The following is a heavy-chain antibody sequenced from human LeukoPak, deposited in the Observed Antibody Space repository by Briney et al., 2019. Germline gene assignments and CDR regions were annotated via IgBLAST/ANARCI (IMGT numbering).Heavy chain of an antibody. CDR1: GGSISSYY. CDR3: ARMRPQYCYGSGRGSVFDP. J-gene: IGHJ5*02. CDR2: IYTSGST. Sequence: PSETLSLTCTVSGGSISSYYWSWIRQPAGKGLEWIGRIYTSGSTNYNPSLKSRVTISVDTSKNQFSLKLSSVTAADTAVYYCARMRPQYCYGSGRGSVFDPWGQGTLVTVSS. D-gene: IGHD3-10*01. V-gene: IGHV4-4*07.